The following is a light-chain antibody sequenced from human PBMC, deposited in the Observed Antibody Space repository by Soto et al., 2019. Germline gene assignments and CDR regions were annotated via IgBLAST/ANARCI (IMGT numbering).Light chain of an antibody. Sequence: IQMTQSPSTLSASVGDRVTITCRASQSISSSLAWYQQKRGKAPKLLIYDASSLESGVPSRFSGSGSGTGFTLTISSLQPDDFATYYCQQYNSYSTFGQGTKVDIK. CDR3: QQYNSYST. J-gene: IGKJ1*01. CDR2: DAS. CDR1: QSISSS. V-gene: IGKV1-5*01.